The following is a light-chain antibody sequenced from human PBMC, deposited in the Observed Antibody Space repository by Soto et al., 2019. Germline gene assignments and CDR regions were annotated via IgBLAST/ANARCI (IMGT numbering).Light chain of an antibody. V-gene: IGKV3-15*01. CDR1: QSVSTS. CDR3: QQYDNFPRNT. CDR2: DAS. Sequence: EIVMTQSLATLPVSPGERATLSCRASQSVSTSLAWYQQKPGQAPRLLIYDASTRATGIPAKFSGRGSGTEFTLTISSLQSEDFAVYYCQQYDNFPRNTFGQGTKVEIK. J-gene: IGKJ2*01.